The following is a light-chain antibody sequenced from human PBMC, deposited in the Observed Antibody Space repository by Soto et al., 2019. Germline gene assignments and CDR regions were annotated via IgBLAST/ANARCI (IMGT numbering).Light chain of an antibody. CDR3: QQSYSTPALT. J-gene: IGKJ4*01. CDR1: QSISSY. V-gene: IGKV1-39*01. Sequence: DIQMTQSPSSLSASVGDRVTITCRASQSISSYLNWYQQKPGKAPKLLIYAASSLQSGVPSRFSGSGSGTDFTLTISRLQPEDFATYYGQQSYSTPALTFGGGTKVEIK. CDR2: AAS.